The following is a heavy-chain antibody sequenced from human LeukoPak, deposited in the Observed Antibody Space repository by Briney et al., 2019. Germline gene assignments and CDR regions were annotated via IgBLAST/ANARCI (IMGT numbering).Heavy chain of an antibody. D-gene: IGHD5-12*01. J-gene: IGHJ4*02. Sequence: SVKVSCKASGGTFSSYAISWVRQAPGQGLEWMGGIIPIFGTANYAQKFQGRVTMTRSTSVSTAYMELSSLRSEDTAVYYCARGSTVDTVATPLKYWGQGTLVTVSS. CDR1: GGTFSSYA. V-gene: IGHV1-69*05. CDR2: IIPIFGTA. CDR3: ARGSTVDTVATPLKY.